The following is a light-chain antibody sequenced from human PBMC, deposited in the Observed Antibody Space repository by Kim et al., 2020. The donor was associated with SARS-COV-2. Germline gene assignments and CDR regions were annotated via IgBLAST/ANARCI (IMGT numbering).Light chain of an antibody. J-gene: IGKJ2*01. V-gene: IGKV3-15*01. Sequence: EIVMTQSPATLSVSPGGRATLSCRASQSVSSNLAWYQQEPGQAPRLLIYGASTRATGIPARFSGSGSGTEFTLTISSLQSEDLAVYFCQQYDDWSPFTFGQGTKLEI. CDR1: QSVSSN. CDR2: GAS. CDR3: QQYDDWSPFT.